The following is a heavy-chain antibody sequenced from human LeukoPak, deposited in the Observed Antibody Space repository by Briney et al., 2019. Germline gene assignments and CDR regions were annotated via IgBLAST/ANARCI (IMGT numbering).Heavy chain of an antibody. J-gene: IGHJ4*02. CDR1: GGSFSGYY. D-gene: IGHD2-2*01. Sequence: TSETLSLTCAVYGGSFSGYYWSWIRQPPGKGLEWIGEINHSGSTNYNPSLKSRVTISVDTSKNQFSLKLSSVTAADTAVYYCARAPTRYCSSTSCPRGWGQGTLVTVSS. CDR3: ARAPTRYCSSTSCPRG. CDR2: INHSGST. V-gene: IGHV4-34*01.